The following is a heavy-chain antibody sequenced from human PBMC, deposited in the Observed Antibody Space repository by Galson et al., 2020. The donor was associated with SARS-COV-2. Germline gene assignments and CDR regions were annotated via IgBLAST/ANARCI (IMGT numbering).Heavy chain of an antibody. D-gene: IGHD3-16*01. Sequence: HGESLKISCKGSGFSFSTYWIAWVRQMPGKGLEWMGIIYAGDSDTRYSPSFQGQVTISADKSINTAYLQWSRLKASDTAMYYCARPRGEFELAHLHYWGQGTLVTVSS. CDR3: ARPRGEFELAHLHY. CDR2: IYAGDSDT. CDR1: GFSFSTYW. V-gene: IGHV5-51*01. J-gene: IGHJ4*02.